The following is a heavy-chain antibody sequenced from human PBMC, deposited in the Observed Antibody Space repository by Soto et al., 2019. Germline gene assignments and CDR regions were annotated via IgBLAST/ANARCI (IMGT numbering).Heavy chain of an antibody. D-gene: IGHD6-6*01. V-gene: IGHV4-59*01. CDR2: IYYSGST. CDR1: GGSISSYY. CDR3: AHWDSSSSFYYYGMDV. J-gene: IGHJ6*02. Sequence: SETLSLTCTVSGGSISSYYWSWIRQPPGKGLEWIGYIYYSGSTNYNPSLKSRVTISVDTSKNQFSLKLSSVTAADTAVYYCAHWDSSSSFYYYGMDVWGQGTTVTVSS.